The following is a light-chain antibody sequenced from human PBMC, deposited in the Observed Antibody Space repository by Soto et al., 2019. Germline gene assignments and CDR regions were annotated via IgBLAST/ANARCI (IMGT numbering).Light chain of an antibody. Sequence: EIVLTQSPATLSLSPGERATLSCRASQSVNSYLAWYQQKPGQAPRLLIFDASDRATGIPGRFSGSGSGTEFTLTISHLEPEDFAVYYCQHRYGFTFGPGTKVDIK. V-gene: IGKV3-11*01. CDR2: DAS. CDR3: QHRYGFT. J-gene: IGKJ3*01. CDR1: QSVNSY.